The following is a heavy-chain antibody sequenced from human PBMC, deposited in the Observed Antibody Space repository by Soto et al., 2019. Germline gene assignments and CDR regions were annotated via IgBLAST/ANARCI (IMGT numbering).Heavy chain of an antibody. V-gene: IGHV3-30*18. CDR2: ISYDGSNK. Sequence: QVQLVESGGGVVQPGRSLRLSCAASGFTFSSYGMHWVRQAPGKGLEWVAVISYDGSNKYYADSVKGRFTISRDNSKNTLYLQMNSLRAEDTAVYYCAKKKTYYYDSSGVSGGGYYFDYWGQGTLVTVSS. CDR3: AKKKTYYYDSSGVSGGGYYFDY. CDR1: GFTFSSYG. D-gene: IGHD3-22*01. J-gene: IGHJ4*02.